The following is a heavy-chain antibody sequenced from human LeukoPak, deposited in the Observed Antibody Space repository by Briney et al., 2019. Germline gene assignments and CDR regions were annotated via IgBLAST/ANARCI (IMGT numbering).Heavy chain of an antibody. D-gene: IGHD1-7*01. Sequence: ASVKVSCKASGYTFTSYGISWVRQAPGQGLEWMGWISAYNGNTNYAQKFQGRVTMTEDTSTDTAYMELSSLRSEDTAVYYCATTSTAPWNSYITTDAFDIWGQGTMVTVSS. V-gene: IGHV1-18*01. CDR3: ATTSTAPWNSYITTDAFDI. CDR1: GYTFTSYG. CDR2: ISAYNGNT. J-gene: IGHJ3*02.